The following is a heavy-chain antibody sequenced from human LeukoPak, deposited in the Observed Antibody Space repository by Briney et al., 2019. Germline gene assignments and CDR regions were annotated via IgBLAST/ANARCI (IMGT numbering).Heavy chain of an antibody. D-gene: IGHD6-6*01. CDR1: GGSFSGYY. CDR3: ARGKTRTSIAPLRTRWGYYFDY. J-gene: IGHJ4*02. Sequence: SETLSLTCAVYGGSFSGYYWSWIRQPPGKGLEWIGEINHSVGTNYNPSLKSRVTISVDTSKNQFSLKLSFVTAADTAVYYCARGKTRTSIAPLRTRWGYYFDYWGQGTLVTVSS. CDR2: INHSVGT. V-gene: IGHV4-34*01.